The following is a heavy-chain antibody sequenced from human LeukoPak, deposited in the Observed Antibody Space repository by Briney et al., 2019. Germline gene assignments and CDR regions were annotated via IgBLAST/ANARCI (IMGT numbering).Heavy chain of an antibody. D-gene: IGHD3-10*01. Sequence: GGSLRLSCAASGFTLSSYGMHWVRQAPGKGLEWVAFIRYDGSNKYYVDSVKGRFTISRDNSKNTVYLQMNSLRSDDTAVYYCARDSREVLLWFGEFSPWGQGTLVTVSS. CDR3: ARDSREVLLWFGEFSP. V-gene: IGHV3-30*02. CDR1: GFTLSSYG. J-gene: IGHJ5*02. CDR2: IRYDGSNK.